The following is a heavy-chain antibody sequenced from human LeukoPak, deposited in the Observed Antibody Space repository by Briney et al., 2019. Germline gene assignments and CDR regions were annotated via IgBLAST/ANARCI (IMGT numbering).Heavy chain of an antibody. D-gene: IGHD6-6*01. V-gene: IGHV4-30-2*01. Sequence: PSQTLSLTCTVSGDSISSGGYYWSWIRQPPGKGLEWIGHIHQSGDTYSNPSLESRVTVSADRSNNQFSLRVSSVTAADTAVYYCARMLAARPDDDRWGQGTLVTVSS. J-gene: IGHJ5*02. CDR2: IHQSGDT. CDR3: ARMLAARPDDDR. CDR1: GDSISSGGYY.